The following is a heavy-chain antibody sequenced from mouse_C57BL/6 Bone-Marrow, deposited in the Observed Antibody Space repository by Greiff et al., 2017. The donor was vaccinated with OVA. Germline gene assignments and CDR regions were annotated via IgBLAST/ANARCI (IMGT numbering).Heavy chain of an antibody. J-gene: IGHJ2*01. CDR2: IDPETGGT. Sequence: QVQLQQSGAELVRPGASVTLSCTASGYTFTDYEMHWVKQTPVHGLEWIGAIDPETGGTAYNQKFKGKAILTADKSSSTAYMELRSLTSEDSAVYYCTGLRRGYYFDYWGQGTTLTVSS. V-gene: IGHV1-15*01. CDR1: GYTFTDYE. D-gene: IGHD2-12*01. CDR3: TGLRRGYYFDY.